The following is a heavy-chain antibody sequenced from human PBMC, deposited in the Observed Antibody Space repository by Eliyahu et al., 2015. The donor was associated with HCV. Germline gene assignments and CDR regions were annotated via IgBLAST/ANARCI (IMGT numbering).Heavy chain of an antibody. V-gene: IGHV4-59*01. CDR3: ASGGGGIAVAGTGGWFDP. D-gene: IGHD6-19*01. J-gene: IGHJ5*02. Sequence: QVQLQESGPGLVKPSETLSLTCTVSGGSXTTYYWRWIRQPPGKGLEWIGYIHYSGSTNYHPXLKSRVTMSVDTSKNQFSLNLTSVTAADTAVYYCASGGGGIAVAGTGGWFDPWGQGTLVTVSS. CDR1: GGSXTTYY. CDR2: IHYSGST.